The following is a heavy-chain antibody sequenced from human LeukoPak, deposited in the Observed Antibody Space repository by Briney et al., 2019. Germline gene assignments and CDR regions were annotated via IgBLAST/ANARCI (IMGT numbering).Heavy chain of an antibody. J-gene: IGHJ4*02. CDR2: IYYSGST. CDR1: GGSISSYY. Sequence: PSETLSLTCTVSGGSISSYYWSWLRQPPGKGLEWIGYIYYSGSTNYNPSLKSRVTISVDTSKNQFSLKLSSVTAADTAVYYCATSYSSSSQIDYWGRGTLVTASS. V-gene: IGHV4-59*01. CDR3: ATSYSSSSQIDY. D-gene: IGHD6-6*01.